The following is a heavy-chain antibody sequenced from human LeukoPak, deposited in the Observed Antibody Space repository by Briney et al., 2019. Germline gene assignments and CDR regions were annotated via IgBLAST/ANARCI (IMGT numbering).Heavy chain of an antibody. CDR3: ARDRYRIAAAGYYYYMDV. J-gene: IGHJ6*03. CDR2: IRYDGSNK. CDR1: GFTFSSYG. V-gene: IGHV3-30*02. D-gene: IGHD6-13*01. Sequence: ESGGSLRLSCAASGFTFSSYGMHWVRQAPGKGLEWVAFIRYDGSNKYYADSVKGRFTISRDNSKNTLYLQMNSLRAEDTAVYYCARDRYRIAAAGYYYYMDVWGKGTTVTVSS.